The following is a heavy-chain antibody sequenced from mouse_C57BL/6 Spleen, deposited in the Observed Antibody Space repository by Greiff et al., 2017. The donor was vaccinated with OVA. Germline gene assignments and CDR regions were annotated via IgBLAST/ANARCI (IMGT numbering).Heavy chain of an antibody. V-gene: IGHV5-4*01. J-gene: IGHJ1*03. Sequence: EVKLVESGGGLVKPGGSLKLSCAASGFTFSSYAMSWVRQTPEKRLEWVATISDGGSYTYYPDNVKGRFTISRDNAKNNLYLQMSHLKSEDTAMYYCARDGNSGYFDVWGTGTTVTVSS. D-gene: IGHD2-1*01. CDR1: GFTFSSYA. CDR2: ISDGGSYT. CDR3: ARDGNSGYFDV.